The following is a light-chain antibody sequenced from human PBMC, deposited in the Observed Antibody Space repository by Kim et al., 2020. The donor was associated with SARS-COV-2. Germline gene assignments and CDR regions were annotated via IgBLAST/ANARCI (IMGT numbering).Light chain of an antibody. CDR1: HTISGS. Sequence: TITRRARHTISGSLPWYQQQPRHAPTLLIYAASRLLGGVPSRFRGRGSGTDFPLTIRSLQPEDFAPYHCQQLYSTPPTLGQGTKVDI. CDR3: QQLYSTPPT. J-gene: IGKJ1*01. CDR2: AAS. V-gene: IGKV1-39*01.